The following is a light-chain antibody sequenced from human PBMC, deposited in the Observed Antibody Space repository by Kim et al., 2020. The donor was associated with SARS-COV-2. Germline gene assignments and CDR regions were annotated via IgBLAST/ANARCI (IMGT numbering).Light chain of an antibody. J-gene: IGKJ2*01. V-gene: IGKV3-11*01. CDR2: DAS. Sequence: SLARGERATLACRASQSVSSYLAWYQQKPGQAPRLLIYDASNRATGIPPRFSGSGSGTDFTLTISSLEPEDFAVYYCQQRSNWPHTFGQGTKLEIK. CDR1: QSVSSY. CDR3: QQRSNWPHT.